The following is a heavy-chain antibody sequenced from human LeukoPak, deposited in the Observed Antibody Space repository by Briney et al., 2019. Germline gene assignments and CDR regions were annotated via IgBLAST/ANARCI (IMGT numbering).Heavy chain of an antibody. J-gene: IGHJ4*02. Sequence: PAGSLTLSCAASGFTFSSYSMNWIRQAPGKGLEWVSSISTGSHYIYYADSVMGRFTISRDNAKSSLYLQMNSLRAEDTALYYCARAGSKSGTQTYLDYWGQGTLVTVSS. CDR2: ISTGSHYI. V-gene: IGHV3-21*01. D-gene: IGHD6-13*01. CDR1: GFTFSSYS. CDR3: ARAGSKSGTQTYLDY.